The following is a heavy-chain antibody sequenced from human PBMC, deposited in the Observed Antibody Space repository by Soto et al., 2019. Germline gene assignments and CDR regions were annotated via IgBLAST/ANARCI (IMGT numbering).Heavy chain of an antibody. CDR2: IFSNDEK. Sequence: SCPTLVNPTETLTLTCTVSGFSLSNARMGXSWIRQPPGKALEWLAHIFSNDEKSYSTSLKSRLTISKDTSKSQVVLTMTNMDPVDTATYYCARMTDTAMVFTSLRMDVWGQGTTVTVSS. V-gene: IGHV2-26*01. CDR3: ARMTDTAMVFTSLRMDV. CDR1: GFSLSNARMG. J-gene: IGHJ6*02. D-gene: IGHD5-18*01.